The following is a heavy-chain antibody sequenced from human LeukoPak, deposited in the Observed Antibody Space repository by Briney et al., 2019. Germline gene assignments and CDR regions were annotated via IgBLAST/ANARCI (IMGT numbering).Heavy chain of an antibody. Sequence: PGGSLRLSCAASGFTFDDYAMHWVRQAPGKGLEWVSGISWNSGSIGYADSVKGRFTISRDNAKNSLYLQMNRLGAEDTALYYCAKDIGPYDADAFDIWGQGTMVTVSS. CDR2: ISWNSGSI. CDR3: AKDIGPYDADAFDI. V-gene: IGHV3-9*01. J-gene: IGHJ3*02. D-gene: IGHD3-22*01. CDR1: GFTFDDYA.